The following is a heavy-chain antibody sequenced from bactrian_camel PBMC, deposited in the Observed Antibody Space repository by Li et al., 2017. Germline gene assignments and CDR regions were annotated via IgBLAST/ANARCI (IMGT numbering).Heavy chain of an antibody. J-gene: IGHJ4*01. V-gene: IGHV3S1*01. CDR2: IATGSGNT. CDR1: GYTYGRFC. Sequence: HVQLVESGGGSVQAGGSLRLSCAASGYTYGRFCMGWFRTAPGKEREGVARIATGSGNTYYAGSVKGRFTISQDSAKNTVYLQMNNLQPEDTATYYCAEGRGSRGEHCYSLNYWGQGTQVTVSS. CDR3: AEGRGSRGEHCYSLNY. D-gene: IGHD6*01.